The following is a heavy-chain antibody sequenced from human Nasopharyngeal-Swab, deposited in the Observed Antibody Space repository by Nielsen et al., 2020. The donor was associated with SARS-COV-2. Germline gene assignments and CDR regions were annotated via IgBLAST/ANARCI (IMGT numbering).Heavy chain of an antibody. CDR3: ARGGYQLLLRSYYYGVDV. Sequence: SETLSLTCAVHVGSFSAYYWSWVRQPPGKGLEWIGEVDHTGRTNNNPSLQSRVTMSVDTSKNQFSLTLSSVTAADTAVYYCARGGYQLLLRSYYYGVDVWSQGTTVTVSS. V-gene: IGHV4-34*01. J-gene: IGHJ6*02. CDR2: VDHTGRT. CDR1: VGSFSAYY. D-gene: IGHD2-2*01.